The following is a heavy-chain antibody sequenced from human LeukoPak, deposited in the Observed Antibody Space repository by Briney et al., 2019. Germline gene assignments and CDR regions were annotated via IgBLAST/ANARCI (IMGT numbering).Heavy chain of an antibody. D-gene: IGHD6-13*01. V-gene: IGHV3-11*04. J-gene: IGHJ4*02. CDR2: ISSSGSAI. Sequence: GGSLRLSRAASGFTFSDYYMSWIRQAPGKGLEWVSNISSSGSAIYYADSIKGRFTISRDNAKNSLYLQMNSLRAEDTAVYYCARGWGSSWNRHFDYWGQGTLVTLSS. CDR3: ARGWGSSWNRHFDY. CDR1: GFTFSDYY.